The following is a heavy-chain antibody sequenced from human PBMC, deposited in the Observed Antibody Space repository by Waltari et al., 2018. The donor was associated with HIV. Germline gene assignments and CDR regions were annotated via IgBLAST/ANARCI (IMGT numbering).Heavy chain of an antibody. V-gene: IGHV3-21*02. CDR1: GFTFPQYT. Sequence: VRLMESGGGLVEPGGSLTIPCAASGFTFPQYTMNWIRHIPGKGLEWLASISRDNRESYFIDSIKGRFTISRDNAANSVFLHMDRLRVDDTARYFCVRDDPGYEPIDYWGRGTLVTVSS. CDR2: ISRDNRES. J-gene: IGHJ4*02. CDR3: VRDDPGYEPIDY. D-gene: IGHD2-2*01.